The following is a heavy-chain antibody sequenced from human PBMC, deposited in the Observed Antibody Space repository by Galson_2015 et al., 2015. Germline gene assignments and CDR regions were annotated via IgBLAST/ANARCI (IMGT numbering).Heavy chain of an antibody. J-gene: IGHJ3*02. CDR1: GLTFSSYA. CDR3: ARDQYYYDSRGAFDI. D-gene: IGHD3-22*01. Sequence: SLRLSCAASGLTFSSYAMHWVRQAPGKGLEWVAVISYDGSNKYYADSVKGRFTISRDNSKNTLYLQMNSLGAEDTAVYYCARDQYYYDSRGAFDIWGQGTMVTVSS. V-gene: IGHV3-30-3*01. CDR2: ISYDGSNK.